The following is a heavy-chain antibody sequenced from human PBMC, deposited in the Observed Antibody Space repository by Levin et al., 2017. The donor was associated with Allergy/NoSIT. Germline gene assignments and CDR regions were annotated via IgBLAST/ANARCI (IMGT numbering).Heavy chain of an antibody. D-gene: IGHD2-15*01. J-gene: IGHJ3*02. Sequence: PGGSLRLSCAASGFTFSGYNMNWVRQAPGKGLEWVSSISSSSSYIYYADSVKGRFTISRDNAKNSLYLQMNTLRADDTDMYYCARGDCSGGGCSSLFVRAFDIWGQGTMVTVSS. V-gene: IGHV3-21*01. CDR3: ARGDCSGGGCSSLFVRAFDI. CDR1: GFTFSGYN. CDR2: ISSSSSYI.